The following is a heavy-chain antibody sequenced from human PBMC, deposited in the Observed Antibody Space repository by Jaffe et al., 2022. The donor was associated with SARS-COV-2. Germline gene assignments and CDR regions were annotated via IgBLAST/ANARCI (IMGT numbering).Heavy chain of an antibody. CDR1: GFSLSTRPVG. CDR3: AHRKDLNSDWNYGRFDF. CDR2: IYWDDDK. J-gene: IGHJ4*02. D-gene: IGHD1-7*01. V-gene: IGHV2-5*02. Sequence: QITLKESGPALVKPTQTLTLTCTFSGFSLSTRPVGVGWIRQPPGKALEWLALIYWDDDKRYNPSLRSRLSVTKDTSKSQVALTMTNVDPVDTATYYCAHRKDLNSDWNYGRFDFWGQGTLVTVSS.